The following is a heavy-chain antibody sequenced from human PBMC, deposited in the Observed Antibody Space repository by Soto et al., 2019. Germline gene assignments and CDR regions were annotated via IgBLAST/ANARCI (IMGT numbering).Heavy chain of an antibody. J-gene: IGHJ3*02. CDR2: IYSGGST. CDR1: GFTVSSNY. Sequence: GGSLRLSCAASGFTVSSNYMSWVRQAPGKGLEWVSVIYSGGSTYYADSVKGRFTISRDNSKNTLYLQMNSLRAEDTAVYYCAREGYCISTSCDDAFDIWGQGTMVTVSS. V-gene: IGHV3-66*01. D-gene: IGHD2-2*01. CDR3: AREGYCISTSCDDAFDI.